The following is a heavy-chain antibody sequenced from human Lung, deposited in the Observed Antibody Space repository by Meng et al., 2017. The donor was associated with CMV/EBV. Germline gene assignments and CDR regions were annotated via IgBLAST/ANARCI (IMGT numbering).Heavy chain of an antibody. J-gene: IGHJ3*02. V-gene: IGHV3-9*01. Sequence: GGSXRLXCAASGFTFDDYAMHWVRQAPGKGLEWVSGISWNSGSIGYADSVKGRFTISRDNAKNSLYLQMNSLRAEDTALYYCAKADIVVVPAGAFDIWGQGTMVTVS. CDR3: AKADIVVVPAGAFDI. CDR1: GFTFDDYA. D-gene: IGHD2-2*01. CDR2: ISWNSGSI.